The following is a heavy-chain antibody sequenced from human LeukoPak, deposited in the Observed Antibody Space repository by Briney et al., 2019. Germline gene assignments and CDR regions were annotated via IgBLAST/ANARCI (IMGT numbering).Heavy chain of an antibody. CDR2: IYHSGST. D-gene: IGHD2-2*01. CDR1: GGSISSGGYS. CDR3: AIPPGDCRSTSCLSHMDV. Sequence: QTSQTLSLTCAVSGGSISSGGYSWSWIRQPPGKGLEWIGYIYHSGSTYYNPSLKSRVTISADRSKNQFSLKLSFVTAADTAVYFCAIPPGDCRSTSCLSHMDVWGTGTTVTVSS. V-gene: IGHV4-30-2*01. J-gene: IGHJ6*03.